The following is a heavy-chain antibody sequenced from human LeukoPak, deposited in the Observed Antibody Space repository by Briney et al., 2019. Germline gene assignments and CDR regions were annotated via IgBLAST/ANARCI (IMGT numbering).Heavy chain of an antibody. D-gene: IGHD5-12*01. V-gene: IGHV1-69*05. CDR3: ARAGGYDLNWFDP. J-gene: IGHJ5*02. Sequence: SVRVSCKASGGTFSSYAISWVRQAPGQGLEWMGGIIPIFGTANYAQKFQGRVTITTDESTSTAYMELSSLRSEDTAVYYCARAGGYDLNWFDPWGQGTLVTVSS. CDR2: IIPIFGTA. CDR1: GGTFSSYA.